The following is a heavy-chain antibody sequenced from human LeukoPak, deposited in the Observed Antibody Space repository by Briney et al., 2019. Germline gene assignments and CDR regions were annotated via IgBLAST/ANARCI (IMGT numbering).Heavy chain of an antibody. D-gene: IGHD3-9*01. Sequence: SQTLSLTCTVSGDSISSGSYYWSWIRQPAGKGLEWIGRIYTSGSTNYNPSLKSRVTISVDTSKNQFSLKLSSVTAADTAVYYCARGRVKVLRYFDWLLPPDYWGQGTLVTVSS. CDR1: GDSISSGSYY. CDR2: IYTSGST. J-gene: IGHJ4*02. V-gene: IGHV4-61*02. CDR3: ARGRVKVLRYFDWLLPPDY.